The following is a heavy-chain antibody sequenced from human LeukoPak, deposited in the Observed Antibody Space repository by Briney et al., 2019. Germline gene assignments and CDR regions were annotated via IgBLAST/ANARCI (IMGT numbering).Heavy chain of an antibody. J-gene: IGHJ2*01. CDR1: GYTFTRHG. D-gene: IGHD6-19*01. CDR2: ISGYNGDT. CDR3: ARDPSNTSGWYQYFDL. Sequence: ASVKVSCKTSGYTFTRHGISWVRQAPGQGLEWMGWISGYNGDTIYAQNFRGRVTLTTDTSTNTAYMELRSLRSDDTAVYYCARDPSNTSGWYQYFDLWGRGTLVTVSS. V-gene: IGHV1-18*01.